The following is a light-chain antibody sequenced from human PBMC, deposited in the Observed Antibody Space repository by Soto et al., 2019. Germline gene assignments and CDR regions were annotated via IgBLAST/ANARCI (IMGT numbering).Light chain of an antibody. CDR2: EVS. CDR1: SSEVGGYNY. CDR3: SSYAGTFYV. V-gene: IGLV2-8*01. Sequence: QSVLTQPPSASGSPGQSVTISCTGTSSEVGGYNYVSWYQQHPGKAPKLMIYEVSKRPSGVPDRFSGSKSGNTASLTFSGLQAEDEADYYCSSYAGTFYVFGTGTKVTVL. J-gene: IGLJ1*01.